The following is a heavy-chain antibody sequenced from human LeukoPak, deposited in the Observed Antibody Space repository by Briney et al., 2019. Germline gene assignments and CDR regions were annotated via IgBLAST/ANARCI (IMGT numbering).Heavy chain of an antibody. D-gene: IGHD6-19*01. CDR2: IRSKTDGGTT. CDR1: GFTLKNAW. V-gene: IGHV3-15*01. J-gene: IGHJ4*02. Sequence: GGSLRLSCVASGFTLKNAWMSWVRQAPGKGLEWVGRIRSKTDGGTTDYAAPVKGRFTISRDDSKNTLYLQMNSLRTEDTAVYYCTTGTEQQWLSLDYWGQGTLVTVSS. CDR3: TTGTEQQWLSLDY.